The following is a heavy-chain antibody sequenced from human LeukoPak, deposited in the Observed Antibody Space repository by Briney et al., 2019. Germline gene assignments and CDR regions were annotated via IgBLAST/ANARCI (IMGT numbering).Heavy chain of an antibody. CDR3: ARENYANDY. CDR2: INHSGST. Sequence: SETLSLTCAVYGGSFSGYYWSWIRQPPGKGLEWIGEINHSGSTNYNPSLKSRVTISVDTSKNQSSLKLSSVTAADTAVYYCARENYANDYWGQGTLVTVSS. D-gene: IGHD1-7*01. J-gene: IGHJ4*02. V-gene: IGHV4-34*01. CDR1: GGSFSGYY.